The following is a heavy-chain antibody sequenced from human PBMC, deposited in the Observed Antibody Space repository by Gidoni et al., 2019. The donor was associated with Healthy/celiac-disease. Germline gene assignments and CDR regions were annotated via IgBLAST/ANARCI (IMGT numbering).Heavy chain of an antibody. D-gene: IGHD3-3*01. Sequence: QVQLVQSGAEVKKPGSSVKVSCKASGGPFSSYAISWVRQAPGQGLEWMGGIIPIFGTANYAQKFQGRVTITADESTSTAYMELSSLRSEDTAVYYCARDRIPSNGVTIFGVVIMGYMDVWGKGTTVTVSS. CDR3: ARDRIPSNGVTIFGVVIMGYMDV. J-gene: IGHJ6*03. CDR1: GGPFSSYA. CDR2: IIPIFGTA. V-gene: IGHV1-69*01.